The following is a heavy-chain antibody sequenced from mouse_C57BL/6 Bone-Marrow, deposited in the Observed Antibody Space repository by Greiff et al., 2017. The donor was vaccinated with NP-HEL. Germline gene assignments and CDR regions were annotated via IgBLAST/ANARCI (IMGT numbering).Heavy chain of an antibody. V-gene: IGHV1-18*01. J-gene: IGHJ1*03. CDR1: GYTFTDYN. CDR3: ARGGWFHWYFDV. Sequence: EVQVVESGPELVKPGASVKIPCKASGYTFTDYNMDWVKQSHGKSLEWIGDINPNNGGTIYNQKFKGKATLTVDKSSSTAYMELRSLTSEDTAVYYCARGGWFHWYFDVWGTGTTVTVAS. CDR2: INPNNGGT. D-gene: IGHD1-1*02.